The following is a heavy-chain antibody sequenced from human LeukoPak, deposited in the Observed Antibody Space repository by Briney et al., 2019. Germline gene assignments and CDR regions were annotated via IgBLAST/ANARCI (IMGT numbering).Heavy chain of an antibody. D-gene: IGHD3-3*01. V-gene: IGHV3-23*01. CDR2: ISGSGGST. Sequence: GGSLRLSCAASGFTFSSYAMSWVRQAPGKGLEWVSAISGSGGSTYYADSVKGRFTISRDNSKNTLYLQMNSLRAEDTAVYYCAAAYGYDFWSGYPHGFDPWGQGTLVTVSS. CDR3: AAAYGYDFWSGYPHGFDP. CDR1: GFTFSSYA. J-gene: IGHJ5*02.